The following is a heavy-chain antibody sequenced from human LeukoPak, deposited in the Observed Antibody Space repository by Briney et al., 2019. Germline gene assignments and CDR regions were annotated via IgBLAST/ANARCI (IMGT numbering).Heavy chain of an antibody. J-gene: IGHJ4*02. V-gene: IGHV5-51*01. CDR2: IYPGDSDT. Sequence: GESLKISFKGSGYRFTSYWIGWVRQMPGKGLEWMGIIYPGDSDTRYSPSFQGQVTISADKSISTAYLQWSSLKASDTAMYYCSRYGYSSGWYFDYWGQGTLVTVSS. CDR1: GYRFTSYW. D-gene: IGHD6-19*01. CDR3: SRYGYSSGWYFDY.